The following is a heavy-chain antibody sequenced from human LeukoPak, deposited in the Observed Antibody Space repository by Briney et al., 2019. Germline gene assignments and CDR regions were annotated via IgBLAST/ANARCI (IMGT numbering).Heavy chain of an antibody. V-gene: IGHV4-34*01. CDR2: INHSGST. CDR3: ARRRQYDSSLFWNFDL. D-gene: IGHD6-6*01. Sequence: SETLSLTCAVYGGSFSGYYWSWIRQSPGKGLEWIGEINHSGSTNYNPSLKSRVTISVETSKNHFFLKLNSVSAADTAVYYCARRRQYDSSLFWNFDLWGRGTLVTVSS. CDR1: GGSFSGYY. J-gene: IGHJ2*01.